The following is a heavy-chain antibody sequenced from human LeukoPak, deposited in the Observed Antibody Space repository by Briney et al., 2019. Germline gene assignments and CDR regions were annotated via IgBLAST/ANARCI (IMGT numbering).Heavy chain of an antibody. CDR3: AKRPTVIAVAGPLA. CDR2: ISGSGGST. CDR1: GFTFSSYA. V-gene: IGHV3-23*01. Sequence: GGSLRLSCAASGFTFSSYAKSWVRQAPGKGLEWVSAISGSGGSTYYADSVKGRFTISRDNSKNTLYLQMNSLRAEDTAVYYCAKRPTVIAVAGPLAWGQGTLVTVSS. J-gene: IGHJ4*02. D-gene: IGHD6-19*01.